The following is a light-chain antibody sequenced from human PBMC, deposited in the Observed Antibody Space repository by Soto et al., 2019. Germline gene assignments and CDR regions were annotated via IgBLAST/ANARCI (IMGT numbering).Light chain of an antibody. CDR1: SSNIGDNP. CDR2: IND. Sequence: QSVLTQPPSASGTPGQRVTISCSGSSSNIGDNPVNWYQQVPGAAPKLLIYINDQRPSGVPDRFSGSKSGTSASLAISGLQPEDEADYYCAAWDDSLNVLFGTGTKVTVL. J-gene: IGLJ1*01. CDR3: AAWDDSLNVL. V-gene: IGLV1-44*01.